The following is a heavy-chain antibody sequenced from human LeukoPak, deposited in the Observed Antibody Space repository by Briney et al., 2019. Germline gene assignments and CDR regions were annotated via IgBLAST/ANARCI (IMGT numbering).Heavy chain of an antibody. CDR2: IYYSGST. J-gene: IGHJ6*03. Sequence: SETLSLTCTVSGGPISSYYWSWIRQPPGKGLEWIGYIYYSGSTNYNPSLKSRVTISVDTSKNQFSLKLSSVTAADTAVYYCASGKWELLGDYYYYYYMDVWGKGTTVTVSS. D-gene: IGHD1-26*01. CDR3: ASGKWELLGDYYYYYYMDV. CDR1: GGPISSYY. V-gene: IGHV4-59*01.